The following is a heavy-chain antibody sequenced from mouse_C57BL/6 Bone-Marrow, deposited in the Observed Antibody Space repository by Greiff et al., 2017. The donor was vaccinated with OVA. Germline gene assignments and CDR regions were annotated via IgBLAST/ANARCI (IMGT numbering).Heavy chain of an antibody. J-gene: IGHJ2*01. CDR3: ARNPLTTVVANEGFDY. CDR1: GYAFSSSW. D-gene: IGHD1-1*01. Sequence: VQLQQSGPELVKPGASVKISCKASGYAFSSSWMNWVKQRPGKGLEWIGRIYPGDGDTNYNGKFKGKATLTADKSSSTAYIQLSSLTSEDSAVYFYARNPLTTVVANEGFDYWGQGTTLTVSS. V-gene: IGHV1-82*01. CDR2: IYPGDGDT.